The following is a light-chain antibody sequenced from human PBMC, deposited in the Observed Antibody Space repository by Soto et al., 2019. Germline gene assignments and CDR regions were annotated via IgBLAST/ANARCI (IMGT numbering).Light chain of an antibody. CDR2: WAS. J-gene: IGKJ2*01. Sequence: DIVMTQSPDSLAVSLGERATINCKSSQSIFYSANNKNYLAWYQQKPGQPPKLLIHWASTRESGVPDRFSGSGSGTDFSLTISSLQAEDVAVYYCQQHYSTSYTFGQGTKLEIK. CDR3: QQHYSTSYT. CDR1: QSIFYSANNKNY. V-gene: IGKV4-1*01.